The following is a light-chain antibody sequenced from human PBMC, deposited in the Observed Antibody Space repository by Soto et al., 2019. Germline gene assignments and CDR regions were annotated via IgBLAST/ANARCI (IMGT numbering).Light chain of an antibody. Sequence: TQSPSTMSASVGDRVTISCRASQDISTFLAWYQQKPGQAPRLLIYGASSRATGIPDRFSGSGSGTDFTLTISRLETEDFAVYYCQQYESSPTWTFGQGTKVDIK. CDR2: GAS. CDR1: QDISTF. CDR3: QQYESSPTWT. J-gene: IGKJ1*01. V-gene: IGKV3-20*01.